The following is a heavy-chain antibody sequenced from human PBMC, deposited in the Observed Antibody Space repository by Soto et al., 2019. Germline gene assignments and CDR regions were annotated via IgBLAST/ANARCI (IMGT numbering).Heavy chain of an antibody. V-gene: IGHV1-18*01. CDR1: GYTFTSYG. CDR3: ARVPKSYNAYLSVAGNGRWFDP. CDR2: ISAYNGNT. J-gene: IGHJ5*02. Sequence: ASVKVSCKASGYTFTSYGISWVRQALGQGLEWMGWISAYNGNTNYAQKLQGRVTMTTDTSTSTAYMELRSLRSDDTAVYYCARVPKSYNAYLSVAGNGRWFDPWGQGTLVTVSS. D-gene: IGHD6-19*01.